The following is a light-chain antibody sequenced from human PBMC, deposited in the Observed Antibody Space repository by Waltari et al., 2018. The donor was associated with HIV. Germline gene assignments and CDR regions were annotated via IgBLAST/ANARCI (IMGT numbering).Light chain of an antibody. CDR1: QSLLYSSNNKNF. CDR3: QQYYNTLWT. V-gene: IGKV4-1*01. Sequence: DIVMTQSPDSLAVSLGERATINCKSSQSLLYSSNNKNFLAWYQQKPRQPPKLLIYWASIRESGVPDRFSASVSATDFTLTINSLQAEDVAVYYCQQYYNTLWTFGQGTKVEIK. CDR2: WAS. J-gene: IGKJ1*01.